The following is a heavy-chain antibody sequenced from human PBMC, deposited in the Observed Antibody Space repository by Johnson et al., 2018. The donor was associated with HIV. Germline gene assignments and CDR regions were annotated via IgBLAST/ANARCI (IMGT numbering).Heavy chain of an antibody. CDR1: GFTFSDYY. CDR2: ISSSGSTI. J-gene: IGHJ3*02. CDR3: ASTSSGWFYAFDI. D-gene: IGHD6-19*01. V-gene: IGHV3-11*04. Sequence: QMQLVESGRGLVKPGGSLRLSCAASGFTFSDYYMSWIRQAPGKGLEWVSYISSSGSTIYYADSVKGRFTISRDNSKNTLYLQMNSLRAEDTAVYYCASTSSGWFYAFDIWGQGTMVTVSS.